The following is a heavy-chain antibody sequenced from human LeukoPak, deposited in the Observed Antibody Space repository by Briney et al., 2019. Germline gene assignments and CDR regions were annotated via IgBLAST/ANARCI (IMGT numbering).Heavy chain of an antibody. V-gene: IGHV4-30-4*08. D-gene: IGHD2-2*01. CDR2: IYYSGST. J-gene: IGHJ3*02. CDR3: ARGEYQLLRGAFDI. Sequence: SETLSLTCTVSGGSISSGDYYWSWIRQPPGKGLEWIGYIYYSGSTYYNSSLKSRVTISVDPSKNQFSLKLSSVTAAGTAVYYCARGEYQLLRGAFDIWGQGTMVTVSS. CDR1: GGSISSGDYY.